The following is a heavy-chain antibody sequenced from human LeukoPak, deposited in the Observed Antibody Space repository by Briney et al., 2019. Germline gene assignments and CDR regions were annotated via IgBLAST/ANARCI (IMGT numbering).Heavy chain of an antibody. CDR3: ARAVFGYSSSWYFDD. J-gene: IGHJ4*02. V-gene: IGHV3-23*01. CDR1: GFTFSSYA. Sequence: GGSPRLSCAASGFTFSSYAMSWVRQAPGKGVEWVSFIDIDDKTYYADSVKGRFTISRDNSKNTVYLQMNSLRAEDTALYYCARAVFGYSSSWYFDDWGQGTLVTVSS. CDR2: IDIDDKT. D-gene: IGHD6-13*01.